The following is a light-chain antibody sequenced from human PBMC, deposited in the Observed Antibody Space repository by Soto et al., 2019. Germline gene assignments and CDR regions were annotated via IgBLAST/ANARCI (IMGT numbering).Light chain of an antibody. CDR1: QDISSY. J-gene: IGKJ4*01. Sequence: DIQMTQSPSSLSASVGDRVTIPCQASQDISSYLNWYQQKPGKAPKLLIYGASNLETGVPPRFSGSGSGTDFTFTISSLQPEDIATYYCQQYDNLPRLTFGGGTKVEIK. CDR3: QQYDNLPRLT. V-gene: IGKV1-33*01. CDR2: GAS.